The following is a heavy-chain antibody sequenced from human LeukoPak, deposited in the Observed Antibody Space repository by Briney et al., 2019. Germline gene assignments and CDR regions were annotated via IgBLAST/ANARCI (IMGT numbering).Heavy chain of an antibody. D-gene: IGHD5-12*01. CDR1: GYTLTGYY. Sequence: ASVKVSCRASGYTLTGYYVHWVRQAPGQGLEWMGWIDPSSGGTHYAQNFQGRVTMTRDTSISTAYMELSRLRSDDTAVYYCARVVVATIDWFDPWGQGTLVTVSS. J-gene: IGHJ5*02. V-gene: IGHV1-2*02. CDR2: IDPSSGGT. CDR3: ARVVVATIDWFDP.